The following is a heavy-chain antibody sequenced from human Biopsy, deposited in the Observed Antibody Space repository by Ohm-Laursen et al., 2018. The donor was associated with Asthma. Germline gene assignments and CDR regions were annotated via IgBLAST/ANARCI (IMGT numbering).Heavy chain of an antibody. CDR1: GYSLTDLS. D-gene: IGHD4-17*01. V-gene: IGHV1-24*01. CDR2: HDHEEGGT. CDR3: ASDFPKDYVRYNFQF. Sequence: SVKVSCRISGYSLTDLSMHWVRQAPRQGLEWMGGHDHEEGGTVNARRFQGRVTMTEDTSTDTAYTELSSLSSDDTAVYYCASDFPKDYVRYNFQFWGQGTLVTVSS. J-gene: IGHJ4*02.